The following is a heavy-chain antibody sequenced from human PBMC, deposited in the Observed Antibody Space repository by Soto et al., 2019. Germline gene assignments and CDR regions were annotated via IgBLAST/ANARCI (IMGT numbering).Heavy chain of an antibody. CDR1: GGSISSYY. CDR3: ARHVTHYDILTGYYADVYWFDP. Sequence: QVQLQESGPGLVKPSETLSLTCTVSGGSISSYYWSWIRQPPGKGLEWIGYIYYSGSTNYNPSLKXXXTISVDTSKNXXSXKXXSVTAADTAVYYCARHVTHYDILTGYYADVYWFDPWGQGTLVTVSS. D-gene: IGHD3-9*01. CDR2: IYYSGST. J-gene: IGHJ5*02. V-gene: IGHV4-59*08.